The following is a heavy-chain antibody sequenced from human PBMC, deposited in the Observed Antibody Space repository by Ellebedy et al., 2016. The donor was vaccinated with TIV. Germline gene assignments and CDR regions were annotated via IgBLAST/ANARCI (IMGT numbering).Heavy chain of an antibody. D-gene: IGHD6-13*01. V-gene: IGHV4-59*01. Sequence: GSLRLXXTVSGGSISDYYWSWIRQPPGKGLEWIGYIYYSGGTDYNPSLKSRLTISLDTSKNQFSLTLTSVTAADTAVYYCARREGYSSSPLGLWGQGTVVTVSS. J-gene: IGHJ3*01. CDR2: IYYSGGT. CDR1: GGSISDYY. CDR3: ARREGYSSSPLGL.